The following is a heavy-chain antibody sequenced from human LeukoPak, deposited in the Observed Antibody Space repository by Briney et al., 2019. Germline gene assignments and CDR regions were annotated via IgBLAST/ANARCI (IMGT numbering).Heavy chain of an antibody. CDR1: GFTFDDYA. V-gene: IGHV3-9*01. CDR2: ISSNSGSI. J-gene: IGHJ4*02. Sequence: GGSLILSCAAPGFTFDDYAMHWVRQAPGRGLEWVSGISSNSGSIGYADSVKGRFTISRDNAKNSLYLQMNSLRAEDTALYYCAKDIDSGIAAAGVDYWGQGTLVTVSS. CDR3: AKDIDSGIAAAGVDY. D-gene: IGHD6-13*01.